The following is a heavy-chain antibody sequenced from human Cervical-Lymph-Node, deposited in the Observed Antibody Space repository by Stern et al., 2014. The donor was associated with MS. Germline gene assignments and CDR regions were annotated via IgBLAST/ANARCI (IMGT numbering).Heavy chain of an antibody. Sequence: VQLVESGAEVKKPGESLKISCKGSGYTFTNNWIAWVRQMPGKGLEWMGNIYPDDSDIRYSPSLQGQVPISADKSISTAYLPWGSLKAADSAVYYCARPPPRRKWDDPNYGMDVWGQGTTVTVSS. D-gene: IGHD1-1*01. J-gene: IGHJ6*02. V-gene: IGHV5-51*03. CDR2: IYPDDSDI. CDR3: ARPPPRRKWDDPNYGMDV. CDR1: GYTFTNNW.